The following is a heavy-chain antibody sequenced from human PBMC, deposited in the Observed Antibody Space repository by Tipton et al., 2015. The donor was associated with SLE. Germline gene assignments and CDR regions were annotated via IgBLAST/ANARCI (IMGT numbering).Heavy chain of an antibody. Sequence: GSLRLSCAASGFTFSDYYMSWIRQAPGKGLEWVSYISSSGSTIYYADSVPGRFTISRDNAKNSLYLQMNSLRAEDTAVYYCARHGGFGASSFYYYLDVWGKGTTVTAS. CDR2: ISSSGSTI. D-gene: IGHD3-10*01. CDR3: ARHGGFGASSFYYYLDV. CDR1: GFTFSDYY. J-gene: IGHJ6*03. V-gene: IGHV3-11*04.